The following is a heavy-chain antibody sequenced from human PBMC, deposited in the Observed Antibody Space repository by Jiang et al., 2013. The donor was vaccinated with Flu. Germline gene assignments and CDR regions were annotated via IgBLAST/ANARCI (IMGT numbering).Heavy chain of an antibody. J-gene: IGHJ4*02. Sequence: GPGLVKPSETLSLICTVSGGSITSYYWSWIRQPPGEGLDWIGDIHHSGTTNYNPSLRSRVTMSMDTSQRQLSLRLNSVTAADTAVYYCVGGYAEIDYWGQGSPGHRL. CDR1: GGSITSYY. CDR2: IHHSGTT. V-gene: IGHV4-59*01. D-gene: IGHD5-12*01. CDR3: VGGYAEIDY.